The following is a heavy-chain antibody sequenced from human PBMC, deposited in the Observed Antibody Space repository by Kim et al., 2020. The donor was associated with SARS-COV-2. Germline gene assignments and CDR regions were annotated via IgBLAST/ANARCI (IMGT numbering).Heavy chain of an antibody. CDR3: AKVAKWGVYDFLTGGYRPFDY. D-gene: IGHD3-9*01. CDR2: ISGSGGST. CDR1: GLTFSSYA. Sequence: GGSLRLSCAASGLTFSSYAMSWVRQAPGKGLEWVSGISGSGGSTYYADSVKGRFTISRDNSKNTLYLQMNSLRADDTAVYYFAKVAKWGVYDFLTGGYRPFDYWGQGTRVTVSS. J-gene: IGHJ4*02. V-gene: IGHV3-23*01.